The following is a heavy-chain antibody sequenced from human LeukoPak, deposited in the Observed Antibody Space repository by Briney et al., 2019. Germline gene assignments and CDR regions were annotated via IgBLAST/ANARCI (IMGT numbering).Heavy chain of an antibody. CDR1: GYTFTNYA. CDR2: INTNTGNP. D-gene: IGHD6-6*01. V-gene: IGHV7-4-1*02. J-gene: IGHJ6*03. CDR3: ATIALEYSSSWLYYMDV. Sequence: ASVKVSCKASGYTFTNYAMNWVRQAPGQGLEWMGWINTNTGNPTYAQGFTGRFVFSLDTSVSTAYLQISSLKAEDTAVYYCATIALEYSSSWLYYMDVWGKGTTVTVSS.